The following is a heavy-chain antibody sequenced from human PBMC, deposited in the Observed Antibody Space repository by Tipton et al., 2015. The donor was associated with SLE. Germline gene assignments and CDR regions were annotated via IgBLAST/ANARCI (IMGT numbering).Heavy chain of an antibody. V-gene: IGHV4-61*01. D-gene: IGHD4-17*01. J-gene: IGHJ5*02. CDR3: ARDSGRRIYGDYGEGWFDP. CDR1: GGSISSGYY. Sequence: TLSLTCTVSGGSISSGYYWGWIRQPPGKGLEWIGYIYYSGSTNYNPSLKSRVTISVDTSKNQFSLKLSSVTAADTAVYYCARDSGRRIYGDYGEGWFDPWGQGTLVTVSS. CDR2: IYYSGST.